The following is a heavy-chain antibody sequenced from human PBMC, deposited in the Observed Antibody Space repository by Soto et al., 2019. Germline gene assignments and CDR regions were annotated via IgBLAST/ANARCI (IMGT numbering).Heavy chain of an antibody. V-gene: IGHV3-33*01. J-gene: IGHJ4*02. CDR3: ARDPGRYYFDD. CDR1: GFTFSSYV. D-gene: IGHD3-10*01. CDR2: IWYGGSNQ. Sequence: HPGGSLRLSCAASGFTFSSYVMHWVRQAPGKGLEWVAVIWYGGSNQYYADSVKGRFTISRDNSKNTLYLQMSSLRAEDTAVYYCARDPGRYYFDDWGRGTLVTV.